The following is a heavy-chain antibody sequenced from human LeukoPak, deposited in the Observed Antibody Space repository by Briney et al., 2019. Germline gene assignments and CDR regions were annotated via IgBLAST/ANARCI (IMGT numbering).Heavy chain of an antibody. CDR1: GGTFSSYA. CDR2: IIPIFGTA. CDR3: ASEGSQRTLIYYYYMDV. Sequence: VASVKVSCKASGGTFSSYAISWVRQAPGQGLEWMGGIIPIFGTANYAQKFQGRVTITADESTSTAYMELSSLRSEDTAVYYCASEGSQRTLIYYYYMDVWGKGTTVTISS. V-gene: IGHV1-69*13. J-gene: IGHJ6*03. D-gene: IGHD6-25*01.